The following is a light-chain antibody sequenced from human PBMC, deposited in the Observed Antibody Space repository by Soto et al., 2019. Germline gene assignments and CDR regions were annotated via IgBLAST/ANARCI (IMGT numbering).Light chain of an antibody. CDR3: QQYGRQR. V-gene: IGKV3-20*01. CDR2: GAS. CDR1: QSVSSSC. Sequence: IGFTWSPGTVSLSPGERATLSWRASQSVSSSCLAWYQQKPGQAPRLLIYGASSRATGIPDRFSGSGSGTDFTLTIRRLENEDFGVYYCQQYGRQRFGGGTKV. J-gene: IGKJ4*01.